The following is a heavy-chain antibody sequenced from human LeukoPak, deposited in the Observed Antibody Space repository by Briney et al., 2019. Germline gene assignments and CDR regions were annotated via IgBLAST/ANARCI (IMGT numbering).Heavy chain of an antibody. CDR1: GYTFTSYY. CDR3: ARVRGGDYYFDY. J-gene: IGHJ4*02. CDR2: INPNSGGT. V-gene: IGHV1-2*02. D-gene: IGHD2-21*02. Sequence: ASVKVSCKASGYTFTSYYMHWVRQAPGQGLEWMGWINPNSGGTNYAQKFQGRVTMTRDTSISTAYMELSRLRPDDTAVYYCARVRGGDYYFDYWGQGTLVTVSS.